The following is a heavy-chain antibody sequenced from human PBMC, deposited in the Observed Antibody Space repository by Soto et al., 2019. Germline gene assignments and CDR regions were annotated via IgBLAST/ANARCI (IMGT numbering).Heavy chain of an antibody. CDR2: INPSGGNT. V-gene: IGHV1-46*01. CDR3: ARDPRGYCLSTRCYYFDY. Sequence: ASVKVSCKASGYTFTNYYIHCVRQAPGQGPEWMGIINPSGGNTTYAQKFQGRVTMTRDTSTSTVYMELSSLRSEDTAVYYCARDPRGYCLSTRCYYFDYWGQGTLVTVSS. CDR1: GYTFTNYY. D-gene: IGHD2-2*01. J-gene: IGHJ4*02.